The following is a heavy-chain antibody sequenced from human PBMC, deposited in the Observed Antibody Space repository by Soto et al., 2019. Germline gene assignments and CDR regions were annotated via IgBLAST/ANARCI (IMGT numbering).Heavy chain of an antibody. CDR1: GFTFSSYA. J-gene: IGHJ4*02. CDR2: VSIGGST. Sequence: VQLLESGGGLVQPEGSLRLSCAASGFTFSSYAMGWFRQGPGKGLEWVAVVSIGGSTHYADSVRGRFTISRDNSKNTLSLQMNSLTAEDTAVYFCAKRRGAGGHFDYWGQGALVTVSS. D-gene: IGHD2-15*01. V-gene: IGHV3-23*01. CDR3: AKRRGAGGHFDY.